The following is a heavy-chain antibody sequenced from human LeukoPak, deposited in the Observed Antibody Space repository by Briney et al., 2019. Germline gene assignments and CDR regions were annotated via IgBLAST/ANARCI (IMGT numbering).Heavy chain of an antibody. Sequence: SETLSLTCTVSGGSLSSSSYYWGWIRQPPGKGLEWIGSIYYSGSTYYNPSLKSRVTISVDTSKNQFSLKLSSVTAADTAVYYCARHAWFDPWGQGTLVTVSS. J-gene: IGHJ5*02. V-gene: IGHV4-39*01. CDR3: ARHAWFDP. CDR2: IYYSGST. CDR1: GGSLSSSSYY.